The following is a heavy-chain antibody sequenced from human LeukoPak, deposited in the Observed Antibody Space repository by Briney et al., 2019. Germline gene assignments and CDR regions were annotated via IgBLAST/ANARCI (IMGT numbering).Heavy chain of an antibody. Sequence: ASVKVSCKASGYTFIGYAMNWVRQAPGQGLEWMGWINTNTGNPTYAHGFTGRFVFSLDTSVSTAYLQISSLKAEDTAVYYCARAYQRLGELSLPDYWGQGTLVTVSS. J-gene: IGHJ4*02. D-gene: IGHD3-16*02. CDR1: GYTFIGYA. CDR2: INTNTGNP. CDR3: ARAYQRLGELSLPDY. V-gene: IGHV7-4-1*02.